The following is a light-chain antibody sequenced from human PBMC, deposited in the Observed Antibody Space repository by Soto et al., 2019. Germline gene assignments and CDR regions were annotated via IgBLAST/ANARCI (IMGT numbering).Light chain of an antibody. CDR3: QQHSNWPLT. Sequence: EIVLIQSPATLSLSPGERATLSCRARQSVSSNLAWYQQNPGQAPRLLIFDASNRATGIPARFSGSGSGTDFTLTISSLEPEDFAVYYCQQHSNWPLTFGGGTKVEIK. V-gene: IGKV3-11*01. J-gene: IGKJ4*01. CDR1: QSVSSN. CDR2: DAS.